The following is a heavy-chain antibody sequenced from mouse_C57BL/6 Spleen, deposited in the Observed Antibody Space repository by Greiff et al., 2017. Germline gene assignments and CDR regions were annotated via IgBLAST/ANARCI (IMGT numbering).Heavy chain of an antibody. CDR1: GYSITSGYY. D-gene: IGHD3-3*01. V-gene: IGHV3-6*01. Sequence: EVQLQQSGPGLVKPSQSLSLTCSVTGYSITSGYYWNWIRQFPGNKLEWMGYISYDGSNNYNPSLKNRISITRDTSKNQFFLKLNSVTTEDTATYYCARDRGDRVPFDYWGQGTTLTVSS. CDR2: ISYDGSN. CDR3: ARDRGDRVPFDY. J-gene: IGHJ2*01.